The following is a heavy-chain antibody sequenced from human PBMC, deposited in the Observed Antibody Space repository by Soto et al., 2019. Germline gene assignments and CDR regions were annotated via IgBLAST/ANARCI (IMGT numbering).Heavy chain of an antibody. Sequence: EVQLVESGGGLVQPGGSLRLSCAASGFTFSDHYMDWVRQAPGKGLEWVGRTRNKANSYTTEYAASVKGRFTISRDDSKNSLYLQMNSLKNEDTAVYYCARCGYSYGCDYWGQGTLVTVSS. D-gene: IGHD5-18*01. J-gene: IGHJ4*02. CDR1: GFTFSDHY. CDR2: TRNKANSYTT. V-gene: IGHV3-72*01. CDR3: ARCGYSYGCDY.